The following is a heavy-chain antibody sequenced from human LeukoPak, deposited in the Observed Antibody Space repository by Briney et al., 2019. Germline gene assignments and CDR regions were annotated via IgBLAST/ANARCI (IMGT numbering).Heavy chain of an antibody. CDR2: IKQDGGEN. Sequence: GGSLRPSCSASGFSFSSFWMSWVRQAPRKGPEWVANIKQDGGENIYVSSMKGRLTIARDNSKHPTYLQMNSQRAEDTAVYYCGKADNVGGRGLWQTVTTAYYFDYWGQGTLVTVSS. J-gene: IGHJ4*02. CDR3: GKADNVGGRGLWQTVTTAYYFDY. CDR1: GFSFSSFW. D-gene: IGHD4-17*01. V-gene: IGHV3-7*01.